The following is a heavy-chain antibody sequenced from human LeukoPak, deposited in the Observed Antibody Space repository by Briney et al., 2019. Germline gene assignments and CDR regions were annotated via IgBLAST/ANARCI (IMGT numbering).Heavy chain of an antibody. CDR2: ISSSSRSSSSYI. Sequence: GGSLRLSCAASGFTFSSYNMNWVRQAPGKGLEWVSSISSSSRSSSSYIYYADSVKGRFTISRDNAKNSLYLQMNSLRAEDTAVYYCARDSLRRRRVIAAADQPLSYYFDYWGQGTLVTVSS. CDR1: GFTFSSYN. V-gene: IGHV3-21*01. J-gene: IGHJ4*02. CDR3: ARDSLRRRRVIAAADQPLSYYFDY. D-gene: IGHD6-13*01.